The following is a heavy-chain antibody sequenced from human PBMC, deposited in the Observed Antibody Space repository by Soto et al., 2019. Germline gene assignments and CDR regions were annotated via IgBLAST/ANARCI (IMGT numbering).Heavy chain of an antibody. V-gene: IGHV3-72*01. CDR2: SRDKVHSHTT. CDR1: GFTFSDHY. J-gene: IGHJ4*02. D-gene: IGHD5-12*01. CDR3: ARGVVSTGYFDY. Sequence: VQLAESGGGLVQPGGSLRLSRTASGFTFSDHYMDWVRQAPGKGLEWVGRSRDKVHSHTTEYAASVKGRFTISRGDSENSLYLQMNSLKTEDTAVYYCARGVVSTGYFDYWGQGTLVTVSS.